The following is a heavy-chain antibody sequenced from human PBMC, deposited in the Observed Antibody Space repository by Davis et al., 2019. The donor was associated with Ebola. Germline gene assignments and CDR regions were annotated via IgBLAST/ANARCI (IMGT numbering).Heavy chain of an antibody. CDR3: ARGALRGIAAAGGYYYYYGMDV. J-gene: IGHJ6*02. D-gene: IGHD6-13*01. V-gene: IGHV4-59*12. CDR1: GGSISSYF. CDR2: IYYSCST. Sequence: MPSETLSLTCTVSGGSISSYFWSWIRQPPGKALEWIGYIYYSCSTNYNPSLKSRVTISVDTSKNQFSLKLSSVTAADTAVYYCARGALRGIAAAGGYYYYYGMDVWGQGTTVTVSS.